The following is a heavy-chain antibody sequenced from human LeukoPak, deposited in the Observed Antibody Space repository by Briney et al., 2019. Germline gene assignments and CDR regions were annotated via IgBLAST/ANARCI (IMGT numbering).Heavy chain of an antibody. CDR1: GFIFSNYG. CDR3: AREIAVLGGYFDY. V-gene: IGHV3-33*01. CDR2: IWYDASRT. J-gene: IGHJ4*02. D-gene: IGHD6-19*01. Sequence: PGGSLRLSCVASGFIFSNYGMHWVRQAPGKGLEWVAFIWYDASRTFYSDSVKGRFTISRDNSKNTLYLQMNSLRAEDTAVYYCAREIAVLGGYFDYWGQGTLVTVSS.